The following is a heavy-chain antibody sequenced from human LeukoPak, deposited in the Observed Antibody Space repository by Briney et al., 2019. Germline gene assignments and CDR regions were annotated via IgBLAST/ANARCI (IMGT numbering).Heavy chain of an antibody. D-gene: IGHD1-26*01. Sequence: SETLPLTCTGSGYSISSGYYWGWIRQPPGKGLEWIGIIYHSGTTYYNPSLQSRVSISLDTSKNQFSLTLGSVTAADTAVYYCARGVSGSYDQDYFDFWGQGTLVTVSS. CDR2: IYHSGTT. V-gene: IGHV4-38-2*02. CDR1: GYSISSGYY. CDR3: ARGVSGSYDQDYFDF. J-gene: IGHJ4*02.